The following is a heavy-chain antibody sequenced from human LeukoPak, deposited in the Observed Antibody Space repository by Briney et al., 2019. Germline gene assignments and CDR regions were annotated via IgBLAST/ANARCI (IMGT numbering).Heavy chain of an antibody. CDR1: GYSFSTHW. CDR2: INPSGGFT. D-gene: IGHD1-26*01. Sequence: ASVKVSCKASGYSFSTHWMHWVRQAPGQGLEWMGIINPSGGFTSYAQKLRGRFTVTRDMSPSTVYMELSNLRSEDTAVYYCARDQSGEWELLSGWWFDPWGQGTLVTVSS. CDR3: ARDQSGEWELLSGWWFDP. J-gene: IGHJ5*02. V-gene: IGHV1-46*01.